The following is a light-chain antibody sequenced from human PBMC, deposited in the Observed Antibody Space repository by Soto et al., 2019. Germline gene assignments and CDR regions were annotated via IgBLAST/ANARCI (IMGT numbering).Light chain of an antibody. J-gene: IGKJ1*01. CDR3: QQYNSYST. CDR1: QSISSW. Sequence: IQITQSPCALPAAVPSRANTTCPASQSISSWLAWYQQEPGKAPKLLIYDASSLESGVPSRFSGSGSGTEFTLTISRLKPDDFATYCCQQYNSYSTFGKGTKVDIK. V-gene: IGKV1-5*01. CDR2: DAS.